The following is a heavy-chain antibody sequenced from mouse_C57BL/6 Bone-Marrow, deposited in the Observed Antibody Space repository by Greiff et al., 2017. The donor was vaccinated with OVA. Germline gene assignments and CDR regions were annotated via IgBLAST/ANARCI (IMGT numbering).Heavy chain of an antibody. CDR3: ARWFPYYFDY. CDR2: IYPRSGNT. Sequence: VQLQQSGAELARPGASVKLSCTASGYTFTSYGISWVQQRPGKGLEWIGEIYPRSGNTYYNEKLKGRATLTADKSSSTGYMELRSLTSEDSAVYVCARWFPYYFDYWGKGTTLTVSS. V-gene: IGHV1-81*01. D-gene: IGHD2-2*01. CDR1: GYTFTSYG. J-gene: IGHJ2*01.